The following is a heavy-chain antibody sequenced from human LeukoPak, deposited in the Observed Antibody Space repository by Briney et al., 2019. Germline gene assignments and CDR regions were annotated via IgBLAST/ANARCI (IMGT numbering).Heavy chain of an antibody. J-gene: IGHJ5*02. Sequence: PSETLPLTCAVYGGSFSGYYWSWIRQPPGEGLEWIGEINHSGSTNYNPSLKSRVTISVDTSKNQFSLKLSSVTAADTAVYYCARPKRDYVWGSYRHNWFDPWGQGTLVTVSS. CDR1: GGSFSGYY. D-gene: IGHD3-16*02. V-gene: IGHV4-34*01. CDR3: ARPKRDYVWGSYRHNWFDP. CDR2: INHSGST.